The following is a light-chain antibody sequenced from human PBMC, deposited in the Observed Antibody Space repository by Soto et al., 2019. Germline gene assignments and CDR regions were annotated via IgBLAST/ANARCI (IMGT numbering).Light chain of an antibody. V-gene: IGLV2-14*01. Sequence: QYVLTQPASVSGSPGQSITISCTGTSSDVGGYNYVSWYQQHPGKAPKLMIYEVSNRPSGVSNRFSGSKSGNTASLTISGLQAEDEADYYCSSYTRNSTLVFGGGTKLTV. CDR2: EVS. CDR1: SSDVGGYNY. J-gene: IGLJ2*01. CDR3: SSYTRNSTLV.